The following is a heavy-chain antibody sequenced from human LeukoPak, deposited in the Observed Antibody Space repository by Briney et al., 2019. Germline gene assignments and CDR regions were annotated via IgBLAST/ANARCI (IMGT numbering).Heavy chain of an antibody. D-gene: IGHD6-6*01. Sequence: PSETLSLTCTVSGGSISSGSYYWSWIRQPAGKGLEWIGRIYTSGSTNYNPSLKSRVTISVDTSKNQFSLKLSSVTAADTAVYYCASEFMGSSSVDYWGQGTLVTVSS. CDR2: IYTSGST. CDR1: GGSISSGSYY. V-gene: IGHV4-61*02. J-gene: IGHJ4*02. CDR3: ASEFMGSSSVDY.